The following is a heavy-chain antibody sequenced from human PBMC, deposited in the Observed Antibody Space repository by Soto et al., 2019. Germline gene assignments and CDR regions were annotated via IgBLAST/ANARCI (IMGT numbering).Heavy chain of an antibody. Sequence: SETLSLTCAVSGFSISSDSYWGWMRQSPGKGLEWIGTLPHSGRTFYNPSLKSRVTISADTTKNQFSLSLTSVTAADTAVYYCGHLKTDTEVTPAPPLFDSWGQGTLVTVSS. V-gene: IGHV4-38-2*01. CDR2: LPHSGRT. J-gene: IGHJ4*02. D-gene: IGHD2-2*01. CDR3: GHLKTDTEVTPAPPLFDS. CDR1: GFSISSDSY.